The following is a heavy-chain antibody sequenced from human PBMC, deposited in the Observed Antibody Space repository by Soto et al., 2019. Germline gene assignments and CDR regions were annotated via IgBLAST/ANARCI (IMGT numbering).Heavy chain of an antibody. CDR3: ARDRRYYGSGSYIHYYYYYGMDV. Sequence: GGSLRLSCAASGFTFSSYWMSWVRQAPGKGLEWVANIKQDGSEKYYVDSVKGRFTISRDNAKNSLYLQMNSLRAEDTAVYYCARDRRYYGSGSYIHYYYYYGMDVWGQGTTVTVSS. V-gene: IGHV3-7*01. J-gene: IGHJ6*02. D-gene: IGHD3-10*01. CDR1: GFTFSSYW. CDR2: IKQDGSEK.